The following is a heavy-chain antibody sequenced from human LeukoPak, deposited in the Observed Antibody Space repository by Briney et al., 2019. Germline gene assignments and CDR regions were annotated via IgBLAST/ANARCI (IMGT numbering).Heavy chain of an antibody. CDR3: ASGYCSGGSCLGYFDY. CDR2: INHSGST. Sequence: SETLSLTCAVYGGSFSGYYWSWIRQPPGKGLEWIGEINHSGSTNYNPSLKSRVTISVDTSKNQFSLKLSSVTAADTAVYYCASGYCSGGSCLGYFDYWGQGTLVTVSS. V-gene: IGHV4-34*01. D-gene: IGHD2-15*01. J-gene: IGHJ4*02. CDR1: GGSFSGYY.